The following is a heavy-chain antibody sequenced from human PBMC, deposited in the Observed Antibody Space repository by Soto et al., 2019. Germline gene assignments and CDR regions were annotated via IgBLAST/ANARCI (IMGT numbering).Heavy chain of an antibody. V-gene: IGHV4-59*01. Sequence: QVQLQESGPGLVKPSETLSLTCTVSGGSISSYYWSWIRQPPGKGLEWIGYIYYSGGTNYNPSLKSRVTISVDTSKNQFSLKLSSVTAADTAVYYCARDRGYSSSWYVDYWGQGTLVTVSS. D-gene: IGHD6-13*01. CDR3: ARDRGYSSSWYVDY. CDR1: GGSISSYY. J-gene: IGHJ4*02. CDR2: IYYSGGT.